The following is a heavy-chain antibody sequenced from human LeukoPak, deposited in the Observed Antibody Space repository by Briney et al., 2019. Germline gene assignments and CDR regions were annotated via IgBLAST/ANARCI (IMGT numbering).Heavy chain of an antibody. Sequence: SETLSLTCTVSGGSISSYYWSWIRQPPGRGLEWIGYIYYSGSTNYNPSLKSRVTISVDTSKNQFSLKLSSVIAADTAVYYCARVSNWFDPWGQGTLVTVSS. J-gene: IGHJ5*02. CDR1: GGSISSYY. CDR2: IYYSGST. CDR3: ARVSNWFDP. V-gene: IGHV4-59*01.